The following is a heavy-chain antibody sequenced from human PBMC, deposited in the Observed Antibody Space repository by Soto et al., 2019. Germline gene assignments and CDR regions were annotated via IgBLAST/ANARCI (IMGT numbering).Heavy chain of an antibody. J-gene: IGHJ6*02. CDR1: GGSISSGGYY. D-gene: IGHD3-3*01. Sequence: QVQLQESGPGLVKPSQTLSLTCTVSGGSISSGGYYWSWIRQHPGKGLEWIGYIDYSGSTYYNPSLKSRVTISVDTSKNQLSLKLSAVTAADTAVYYCARGDYDFWSGYPYYYYGMDVWGQGTTVTVSS. CDR2: IDYSGST. V-gene: IGHV4-31*03. CDR3: ARGDYDFWSGYPYYYYGMDV.